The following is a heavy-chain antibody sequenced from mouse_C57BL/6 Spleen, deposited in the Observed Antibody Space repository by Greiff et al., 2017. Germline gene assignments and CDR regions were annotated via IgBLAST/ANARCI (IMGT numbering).Heavy chain of an antibody. V-gene: IGHV5-9*01. Sequence: EVKLVESGGGLVKPGGSLKLSCAASGFTFSSYTMSWVRQTPEKRLEWVATISGGGGNTYYPDSVKGRFTISRDDAKNTLYLQMSSLRSEDTALYYCARHSYYGNYWYFDVWGTGTTVTVSS. CDR1: GFTFSSYT. CDR3: ARHSYYGNYWYFDV. J-gene: IGHJ1*03. D-gene: IGHD2-1*01. CDR2: ISGGGGNT.